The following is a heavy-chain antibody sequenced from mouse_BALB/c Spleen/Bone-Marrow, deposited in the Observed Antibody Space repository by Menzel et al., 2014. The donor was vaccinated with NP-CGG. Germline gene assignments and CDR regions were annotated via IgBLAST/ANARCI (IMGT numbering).Heavy chain of an antibody. Sequence: EVKLMESGGGLVQPGGSRKLSCAASGFTFSSFGMHWVRQAPEKGLEWVAYISNGSSPIYYADTVKGRFTISRDNSKNTLFLQMTSLRSEDTAMYYCARKGAMITHYYAMDYWGQGTSVTVSS. CDR2: ISNGSSPI. J-gene: IGHJ4*01. V-gene: IGHV5-17*02. D-gene: IGHD2-4*01. CDR1: GFTFSSFG. CDR3: ARKGAMITHYYAMDY.